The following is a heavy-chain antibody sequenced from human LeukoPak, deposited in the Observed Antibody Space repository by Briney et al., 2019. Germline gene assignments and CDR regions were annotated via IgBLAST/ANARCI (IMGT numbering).Heavy chain of an antibody. CDR3: AKDRCRGAAAFFVLY. D-gene: IGHD2/OR15-2a*01. V-gene: IGHV3-30*02. CDR1: GFTFSSYG. J-gene: IGHJ4*02. Sequence: PGGSLRLSCAASGFTFSSYGMHWVRQAPGKGLEWVAFIRYDGSNKYYADSVKGRFTISRDNSKNTLYLQMNSLRAEDTAVYYCAKDRCRGAAAFFVLYGAQGTLVTVSS. CDR2: IRYDGSNK.